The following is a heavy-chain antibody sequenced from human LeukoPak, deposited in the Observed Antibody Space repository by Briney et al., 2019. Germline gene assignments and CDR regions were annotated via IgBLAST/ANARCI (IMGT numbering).Heavy chain of an antibody. CDR3: ARPHGAGSYYSAFDY. Sequence: SETLSLTCAVYGGSFSGYYWSWIRQPPGKGLEWIGEINHSGSTNYNPSLKSRVTISVDTSKNQFSLKLSSVTAADTAVYYCARPHGAGSYYSAFDYWGQGTLVTVSS. CDR1: GGSFSGYY. D-gene: IGHD3-10*01. CDR2: INHSGST. V-gene: IGHV4-34*01. J-gene: IGHJ4*02.